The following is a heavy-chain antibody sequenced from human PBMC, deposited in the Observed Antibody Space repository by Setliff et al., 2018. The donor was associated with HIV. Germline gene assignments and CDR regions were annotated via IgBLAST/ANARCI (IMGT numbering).Heavy chain of an antibody. J-gene: IGHJ1*01. CDR1: GGSFSAYY. Sequence: SETLSLTCAVFGGSFSAYYWNWIRQTPGKGLEWIGEINHSGNTNYNPSLNSRVTISVDTSKKRFSLTLRSATAADTALYFCARRERYCSGTTCYRYFQHWGQGTLVTVSS. D-gene: IGHD2-2*01. CDR2: INHSGNT. V-gene: IGHV4-34*01. CDR3: ARRERYCSGTTCYRYFQH.